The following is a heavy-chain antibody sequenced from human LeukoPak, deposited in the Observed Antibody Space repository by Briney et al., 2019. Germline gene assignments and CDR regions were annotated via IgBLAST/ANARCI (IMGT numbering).Heavy chain of an antibody. CDR1: GGTFSSYA. J-gene: IGHJ4*02. CDR2: IFPILGIA. Sequence: GASVKVSCKASGGTFSSYAISWVRQAPGQGLEWMGRIFPILGIANYAQKFQGRVTITADKSTSTAYMELSSLRSEDTAVYYCARDLGVSAAAGTGWGQGTLVTVSS. V-gene: IGHV1-69*04. CDR3: ARDLGVSAAAGTG. D-gene: IGHD6-13*01.